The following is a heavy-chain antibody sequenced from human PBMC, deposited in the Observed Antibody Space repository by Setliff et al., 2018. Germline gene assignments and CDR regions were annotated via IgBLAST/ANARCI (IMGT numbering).Heavy chain of an antibody. CDR2: IYYSGST. Sequence: PSETLSLTCTVSGGSISSSSYYWGWIRQPPGKGLEWIGSIYYSGSTYYNPSLKSRVTISVDTSKNQFSLKLSSVTAADTAVYYCARQVVIDYYYYMDVWGKGTTVTVSS. D-gene: IGHD3-22*01. V-gene: IGHV4-39*01. CDR1: GGSISSSSYY. J-gene: IGHJ6*03. CDR3: ARQVVIDYYYYMDV.